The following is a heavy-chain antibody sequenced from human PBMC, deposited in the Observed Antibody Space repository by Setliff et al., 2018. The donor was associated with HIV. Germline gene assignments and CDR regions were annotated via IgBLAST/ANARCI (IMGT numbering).Heavy chain of an antibody. D-gene: IGHD3-22*01. CDR3: ARGAFIGYGWSYFGMDV. J-gene: IGHJ6*02. V-gene: IGHV4-34*01. CDR1: GGSLSGDY. Sequence: PSETLSLTCAVYGGSLSGDYWSWIRHPPGKGQEWMGEINHSGSTNYNLSLKSRVTISVETSKNQFSLTLSSVTAADTAVYYCARGAFIGYGWSYFGMDVWGQGTTVTVSS. CDR2: INHSGST.